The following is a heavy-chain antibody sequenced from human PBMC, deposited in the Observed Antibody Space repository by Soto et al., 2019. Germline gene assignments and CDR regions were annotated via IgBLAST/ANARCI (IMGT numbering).Heavy chain of an antibody. CDR3: ARPTKPDYGIDY. V-gene: IGHV4-39*01. CDR1: GGSISSSSYY. CDR2: IYYSGST. D-gene: IGHD4-17*01. Sequence: QLQLQESGPGLVKPSETLSLTCTVSGGSISSSSYYWGWFRQPPGKGLEWIGSIYYSGSTYYNPSLKSRVTISVDTSKNQFSLKLSSVTAADTAVYYCARPTKPDYGIDYWGQGTLVTVSS. J-gene: IGHJ4*02.